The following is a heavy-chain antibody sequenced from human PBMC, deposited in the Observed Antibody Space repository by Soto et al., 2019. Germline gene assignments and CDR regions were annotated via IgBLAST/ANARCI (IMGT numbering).Heavy chain of an antibody. D-gene: IGHD6-25*01. V-gene: IGHV3-30*18. CDR3: AKQRATNWFLLDY. CDR2: MSYDESKK. Sequence: QVQLVASGGGVVQPGKSLRLSCAASGFIFTTYGMHWVRQAPGKGLEWVAIMSYDESKKYYADSVKGRFTISRDTSKNTLYLQMNSLRPEVTGVYFCAKQRATNWFLLDYWGQGTLVTVSS. J-gene: IGHJ4*02. CDR1: GFIFTTYG.